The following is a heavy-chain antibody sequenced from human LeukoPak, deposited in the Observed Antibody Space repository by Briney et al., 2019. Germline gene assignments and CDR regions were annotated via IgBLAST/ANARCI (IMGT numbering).Heavy chain of an antibody. CDR1: GGTFSSYA. J-gene: IGHJ6*02. CDR3: ARDITGDYGGGYGMDV. V-gene: IGHV1-69*13. Sequence: ASVKVSCKASGGTFSSYAISWVRQAPGQGLEWMGGIIPIFGTANYAQKFRGRVTITADESTSTAYMELSSLRSEDTAVYYCARDITGDYGGGYGMDVWGQGTTVTVSS. CDR2: IIPIFGTA. D-gene: IGHD4-23*01.